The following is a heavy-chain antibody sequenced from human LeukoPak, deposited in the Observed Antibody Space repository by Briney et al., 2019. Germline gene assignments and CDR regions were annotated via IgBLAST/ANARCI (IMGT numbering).Heavy chain of an antibody. CDR2: ISGSGGNT. V-gene: IGHV3-23*01. CDR3: AKDQYGGNPQYYFDY. J-gene: IGHJ4*02. CDR1: GFTVNSNH. Sequence: GGSLRLSCAASGFTVNSNHMSWVRQAPGKGLDWVSAISGSGGNTYYADSVKGRFTISRDNSKNTLYLQMNSLRAEDTAVYYCAKDQYGGNPQYYFDYWGQGTLVTVSS. D-gene: IGHD4-23*01.